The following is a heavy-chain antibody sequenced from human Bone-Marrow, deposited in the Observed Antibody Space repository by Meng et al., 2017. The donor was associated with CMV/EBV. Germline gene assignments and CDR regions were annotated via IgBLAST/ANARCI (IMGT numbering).Heavy chain of an antibody. J-gene: IGHJ4*02. Sequence: SGPTLVKPTQTLTLTCTFSGFSLSSSGVGVVWVRQPPGKALERLALIFYNDDKRYSPSLKSRLTIRKDTSKNQVILTMTNMDPVDIGTYYCAHRYDFPSGLHYWGQGALVTVSS. V-gene: IGHV2-5*01. D-gene: IGHD3-3*01. CDR2: IFYNDDK. CDR3: AHRYDFPSGLHY. CDR1: GFSLSSSGVG.